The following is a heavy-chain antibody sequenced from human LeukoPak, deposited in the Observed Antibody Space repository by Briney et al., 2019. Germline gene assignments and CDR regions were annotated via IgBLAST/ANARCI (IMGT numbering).Heavy chain of an antibody. J-gene: IGHJ5*02. V-gene: IGHV4-39*01. D-gene: IGHD3-22*01. CDR1: GDSIGSGTFC. Sequence: PSETLSLTCPVSGDSIGSGTFCWNWVRQPAGKGLEWIGSIYYSGSTYYNPSLKSRVTISVDTSKNQFSLKLSSVTAADTAVYYCARHDKTYYYDTWGQGTLVTVSS. CDR2: IYYSGST. CDR3: ARHDKTYYYDT.